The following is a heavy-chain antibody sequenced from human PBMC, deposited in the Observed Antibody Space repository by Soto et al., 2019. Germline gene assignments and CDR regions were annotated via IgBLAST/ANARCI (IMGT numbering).Heavy chain of an antibody. J-gene: IGHJ6*02. CDR1: GGTFSSYA. Sequence: QVQLVQSGAEVKKPGSSVKVSCKASGGTFSSYAISWVRQAPGQGLEWMGVIIPIFGTANYAQKFQGRVTITADESTSTAYMELSSLRSEDTAVYYCARDHRAMVPSFYYYYGMDVWGQGTTVTVSS. D-gene: IGHD5-18*01. V-gene: IGHV1-69*01. CDR3: ARDHRAMVPSFYYYYGMDV. CDR2: IIPIFGTA.